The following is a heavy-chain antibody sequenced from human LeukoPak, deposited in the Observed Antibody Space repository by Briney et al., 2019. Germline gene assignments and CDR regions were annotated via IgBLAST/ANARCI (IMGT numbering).Heavy chain of an antibody. CDR1: GGSFSGYY. V-gene: IGHV4-34*01. CDR2: INHSGGT. D-gene: IGHD2-2*01. J-gene: IGHJ4*02. Sequence: SETLSLTCAVYGGSFSGYYWSWIRQLPGKGLEWIGEINHSGGTNYNPSLKSRVTISVDTSKNQFSLKLRSVTAADTAVYYCARVGGEIVVVPDAKRPAPYFDYWGQGTLVTVSS. CDR3: ARVGGEIVVVPDAKRPAPYFDY.